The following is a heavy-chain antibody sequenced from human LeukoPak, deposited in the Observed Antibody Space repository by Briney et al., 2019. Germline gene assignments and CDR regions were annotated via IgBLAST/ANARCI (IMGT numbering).Heavy chain of an antibody. CDR1: GYIFTSYD. CDR2: MNPNSGNT. CDR3: ARGARYQQLWRGDYYYGMDV. V-gene: IGHV1-8*01. D-gene: IGHD2-2*01. Sequence: ASVKVSCKASGYIFTSYDINWVRQATGQGLEWMGWMNPNSGNTGYAQKFQGRVTMTRNTSKSTAYMELSSLRSEDWAVYYCARGARYQQLWRGDYYYGMDVWGQGTTVAVSS. J-gene: IGHJ6*02.